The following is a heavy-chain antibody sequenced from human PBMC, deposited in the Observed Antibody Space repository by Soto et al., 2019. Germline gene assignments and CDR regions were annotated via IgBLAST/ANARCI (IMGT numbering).Heavy chain of an antibody. J-gene: IGHJ4*02. CDR2: IYSGGST. D-gene: IGHD5-12*01. V-gene: IGHV3-66*01. CDR3: ARSGYDFRPFDY. CDR1: GFTVSSNY. Sequence: GGSLRLSCAASGFTVSSNYMSWVRQAPGKGLEWVSVIYSGGSTYYADSVKGRFTISRDSSKNTLYLQMNSLRAEDTAVYYCARSGYDFRPFDYWGQGTLVTVSS.